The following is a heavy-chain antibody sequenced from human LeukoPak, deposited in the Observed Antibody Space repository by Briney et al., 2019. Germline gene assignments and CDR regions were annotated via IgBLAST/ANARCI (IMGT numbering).Heavy chain of an antibody. J-gene: IGHJ5*02. Sequence: SETLSLTCTVSGGSISSSSYYWGWIRQPPGTGLEWIGSIYYSGSTYYNPSLKGRVTISVDTSKNQFSLKLSSVTAADTAVYYCAAADYDFWSGYYWFDPWGQGTLVTVSS. CDR1: GGSISSSSYY. CDR3: AAADYDFWSGYYWFDP. CDR2: IYYSGST. D-gene: IGHD3-3*01. V-gene: IGHV4-39*01.